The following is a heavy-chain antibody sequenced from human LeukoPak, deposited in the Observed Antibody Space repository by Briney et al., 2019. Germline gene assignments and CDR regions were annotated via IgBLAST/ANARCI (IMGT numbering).Heavy chain of an antibody. CDR3: ARGDYDSSGYYVG. CDR1: GGTFSSYA. Sequence: SVKVSCKASGGTFSSYAISWVRQAPGQGLEWMGRIIPILGIANYAQKFQGRVTITADKSTSTAYMELSSLRSEDTAVYYCARGDYDSSGYYVGWGQGTLVTVSS. J-gene: IGHJ4*02. V-gene: IGHV1-69*04. CDR2: IIPILGIA. D-gene: IGHD3-22*01.